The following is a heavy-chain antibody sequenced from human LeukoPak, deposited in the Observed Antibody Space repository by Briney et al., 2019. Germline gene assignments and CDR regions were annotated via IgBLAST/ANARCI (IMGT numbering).Heavy chain of an antibody. CDR3: VRDMVN. CDR2: INSDGSYA. Sequence: GGSLRLSCAASGFTFSYYWMHWVRHTPGKGLVWVSRINSDGSYASYADSVKGRFTISRDNAKNTLYLEMNSLRAEDTALYYCVRDMVNWGQGTLVTVSS. CDR1: GFTFSYYW. J-gene: IGHJ4*02. D-gene: IGHD5-18*01. V-gene: IGHV3-74*01.